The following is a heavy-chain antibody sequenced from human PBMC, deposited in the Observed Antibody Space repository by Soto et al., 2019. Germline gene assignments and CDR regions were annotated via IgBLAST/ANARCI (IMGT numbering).Heavy chain of an antibody. Sequence: EVQLEESGGGLVQPGGSLRLSCVGSGFSFSSFFMGWVRQAPGKGLEWVADMNPDGSDKGYVDSAKGRFTISRDIARNSLYLQMNRLRVEDTAMYYCSRGWSGAYDTWGRGTVVTVSS. CDR1: GFSFSSFF. D-gene: IGHD3-10*02. V-gene: IGHV3-7*01. CDR3: SRGWSGAYDT. J-gene: IGHJ3*02. CDR2: MNPDGSDK.